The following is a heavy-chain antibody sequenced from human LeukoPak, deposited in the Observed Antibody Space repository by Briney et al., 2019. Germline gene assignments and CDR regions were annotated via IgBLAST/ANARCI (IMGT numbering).Heavy chain of an antibody. CDR3: ARENGHIYGYAFLDQ. Sequence: GGSLRLSCAASGFTVSSTYMSWVRQAPGKGLEWVSVIESGGRTYYPDSVKGRFTISRDSSKNTLYLQMNSLRAEDTAFYFCARENGHIYGYAFLDQWGQGTLVTVSS. D-gene: IGHD5-18*01. J-gene: IGHJ4*02. CDR2: IESGGRT. V-gene: IGHV3-53*01. CDR1: GFTVSSTY.